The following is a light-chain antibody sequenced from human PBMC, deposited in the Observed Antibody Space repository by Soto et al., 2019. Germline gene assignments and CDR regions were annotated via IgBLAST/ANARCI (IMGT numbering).Light chain of an antibody. Sequence: QSVLTQPPSASGNPGQRVTISCSGSSSSIGSNYVYWYQQLPGTVPQLLIYRNSERPSGVPDRFSGSKSGTSASLAISGLRSEDEADYYCAAWDDSLSGVVFGGGTKLTVL. CDR1: SSSIGSNY. V-gene: IGLV1-47*01. CDR3: AAWDDSLSGVV. CDR2: RNS. J-gene: IGLJ2*01.